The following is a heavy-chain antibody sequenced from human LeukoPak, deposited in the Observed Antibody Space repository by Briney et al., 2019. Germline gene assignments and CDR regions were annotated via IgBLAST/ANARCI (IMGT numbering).Heavy chain of an antibody. CDR3: ARNGYTSGWYRN. CDR1: AFTVSSNY. D-gene: IGHD6-19*01. J-gene: IGHJ1*01. Sequence: GQSLRLSCAASAFTVSSNYMSWVRQAPGKGLEWVSTIYSGGSTYYADSVKGRFTISRDNSKNTLYLQMNSLRGEDTAVYYCARNGYTSGWYRNWGQGTLVTVSS. V-gene: IGHV3-53*01. CDR2: IYSGGST.